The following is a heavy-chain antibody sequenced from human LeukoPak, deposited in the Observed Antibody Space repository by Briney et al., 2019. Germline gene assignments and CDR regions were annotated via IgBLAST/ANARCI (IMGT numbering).Heavy chain of an antibody. V-gene: IGHV3-7*01. J-gene: IGHJ4*02. Sequence: GGSLRLSCAASGFTFSSYWMSWVRQAPGKGLEWVANIKQDGSEKYYVDSAKGRFTISRDNAKNSLYLQMNSLRAEDTAVYYCARVFLWSEGSFDYWGQGTLVTVSS. D-gene: IGHD2-21*01. CDR2: IKQDGSEK. CDR1: GFTFSSYW. CDR3: ARVFLWSEGSFDY.